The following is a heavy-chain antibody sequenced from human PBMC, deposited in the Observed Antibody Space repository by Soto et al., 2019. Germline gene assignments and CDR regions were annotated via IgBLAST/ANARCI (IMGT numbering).Heavy chain of an antibody. V-gene: IGHV3-33*01. CDR1: GFSFSDYG. D-gene: IGHD4-17*01. CDR2: IWFDGSNK. Sequence: QVQLVESGGGVVQPGTSLRLSCAASGFSFSDYGMHLVRQAPGKGLEWVAVIWFDGSNKYYAESVKGRFTISRDNSKNTVDLQMDRLRAADTAVYYCARRRSTVTTAWFSHAMDVLGQGTTVTVSS. J-gene: IGHJ6*02. CDR3: ARRRSTVTTAWFSHAMDV.